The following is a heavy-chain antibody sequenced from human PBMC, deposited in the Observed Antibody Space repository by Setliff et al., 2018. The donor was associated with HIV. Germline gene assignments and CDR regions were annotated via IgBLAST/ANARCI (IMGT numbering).Heavy chain of an antibody. J-gene: IGHJ4*02. CDR3: ARGAKWGDFLNYFDY. D-gene: IGHD1-26*01. CDR1: GDSISNGRIY. Sequence: SETLSLTCTVSGDSISNGRIYWSWLRQRPGKGLEWIGYIYYTGRTSFNPSLRSRPALSLDTSENQFSLTLTSVTAADTAVYYCARGAKWGDFLNYFDYWGQGALVTVTS. CDR2: IYYTGRT. V-gene: IGHV4-31*03.